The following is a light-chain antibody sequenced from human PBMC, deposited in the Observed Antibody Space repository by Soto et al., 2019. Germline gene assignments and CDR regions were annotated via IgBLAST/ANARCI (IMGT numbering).Light chain of an antibody. CDR3: QQYNDWTRT. Sequence: DIQMTHSPSTLSASVGDRVTITCRASQTTDNWLAWYQQQPGEAPKLLMYGASTTAPGIPARFSGSGSGTEFNLTISRLQSEDSAVYQCQQYNDWTRTFGQGTKLEI. CDR2: GAS. J-gene: IGKJ1*01. CDR1: QTTDNW. V-gene: IGKV1-5*01.